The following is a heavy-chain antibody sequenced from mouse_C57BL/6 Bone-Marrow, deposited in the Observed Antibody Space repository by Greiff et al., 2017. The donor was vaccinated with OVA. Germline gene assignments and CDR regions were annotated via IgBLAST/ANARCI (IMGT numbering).Heavy chain of an antibody. V-gene: IGHV1-81*01. J-gene: IGHJ2*01. Sequence: QVHVKQSGAELARPGASVKLSCKASGYTFTSYGISWVKQRTGQGLEWIGEIYPRSGNTYYNEKFKGKATLTADKSSSTAYMELRSLTSEDSAVYFCARSITTVPYFDYWGQGTTLTVSS. CDR2: IYPRSGNT. D-gene: IGHD1-1*01. CDR1: GYTFTSYG. CDR3: ARSITTVPYFDY.